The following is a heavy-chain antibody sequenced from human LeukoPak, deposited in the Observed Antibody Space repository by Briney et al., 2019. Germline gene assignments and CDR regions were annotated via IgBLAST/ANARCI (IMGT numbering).Heavy chain of an antibody. V-gene: IGHV3-66*01. Sequence: GGSLRLSCAASGFTFSSYAMSWVRQTPGKGLEWVSVVLSGATTYYADSVKGRFTISTDNSKNTLYLQMNSLRAEDTAVYYCARDGQTSSIWFDFWGQGTLVTVSS. CDR3: ARDGQTSSIWFDF. CDR1: GFTFSSYA. CDR2: VLSGATT. J-gene: IGHJ4*02. D-gene: IGHD6-13*01.